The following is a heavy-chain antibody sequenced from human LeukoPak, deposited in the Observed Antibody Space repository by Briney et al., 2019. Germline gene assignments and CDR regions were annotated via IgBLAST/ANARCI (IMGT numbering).Heavy chain of an antibody. V-gene: IGHV3-48*03. J-gene: IGHJ4*02. Sequence: GGSLRLSCVVSGFTFSNYDMNWVRQAPGKGLEWVSYISSSGSTTYYADSVKGRFTISRDNAKDSLFLQMNSLRAEDTAVYFCARMFEFWGQGTLVTVSS. CDR1: GFTFSNYD. CDR2: ISSSGSTT. CDR3: ARMFEF.